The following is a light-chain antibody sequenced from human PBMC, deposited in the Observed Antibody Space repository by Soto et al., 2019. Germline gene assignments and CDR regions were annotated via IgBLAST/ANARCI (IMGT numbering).Light chain of an antibody. CDR3: MQGILRPPIT. Sequence: DVVLTQSPLSLPVTLGQPASISCRSTQSLVYSDGNIYLNWFQQRPGQSPRRLIYKVSNRDSGVPDRFRGSGSDTDFTLKISRVEAEDVGVYYCMQGILRPPITFGQGTRLEIK. CDR2: KVS. J-gene: IGKJ5*01. CDR1: QSLVYSDGNIY. V-gene: IGKV2-30*01.